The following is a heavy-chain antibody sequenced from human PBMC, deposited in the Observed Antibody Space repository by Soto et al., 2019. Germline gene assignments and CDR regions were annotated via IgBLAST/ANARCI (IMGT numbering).Heavy chain of an antibody. CDR2: ISSSSSYI. CDR3: ARDRLDIVATATLDV. Sequence: GGSLRLSCAASGFTFSSYSMNWVRQAPGKGLEWVSSISSSSSYIYYADSVKGRFTISRDNAKNSLYLQMNSLRAEDTAVYYCARDRLDIVATATLDVWGQGTTVTVSS. CDR1: GFTFSSYS. V-gene: IGHV3-21*01. J-gene: IGHJ6*02. D-gene: IGHD5-12*01.